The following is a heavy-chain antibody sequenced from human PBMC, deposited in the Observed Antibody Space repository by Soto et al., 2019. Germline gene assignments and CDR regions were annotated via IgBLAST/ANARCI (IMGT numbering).Heavy chain of an antibody. Sequence: SETLSLTCTVSGGPMSSFYGVWFRQPPGKGLEWIGYIYYSGSTTYHPSLKSRVTISVDTSKNQFSLNLTSVTAADTAVYYCARPGGYYQAFDQWGQGSLVTVSS. CDR2: IYYSGST. D-gene: IGHD3-22*01. CDR3: ARPGGYYQAFDQ. CDR1: GGPMSSFY. V-gene: IGHV4-59*08. J-gene: IGHJ4*02.